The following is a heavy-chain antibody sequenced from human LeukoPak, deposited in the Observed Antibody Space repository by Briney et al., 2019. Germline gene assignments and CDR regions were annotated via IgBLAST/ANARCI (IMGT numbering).Heavy chain of an antibody. D-gene: IGHD5-12*01. Sequence: GPLRLSCAASGFTFSSYGMHWVRQAPGKGLEWVAVISYDGSNKYYADSVKGRFTISRDNSKNTLYLQMNSLRAEDTAVYYCAKDQYSGYEAYYFDYWGQGTLVTVSS. CDR2: ISYDGSNK. CDR3: AKDQYSGYEAYYFDY. CDR1: GFTFSSYG. J-gene: IGHJ4*02. V-gene: IGHV3-30*18.